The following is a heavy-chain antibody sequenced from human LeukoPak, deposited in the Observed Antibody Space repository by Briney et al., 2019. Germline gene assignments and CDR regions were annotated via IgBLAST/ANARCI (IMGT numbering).Heavy chain of an antibody. CDR2: IKSKSAGGTI. CDR3: TTYDSSGYYPFAY. CDR1: GFTFSNAW. Sequence: GGSLRLSCAASGFTFSNAWMTWVRQAPGKGLEWVGRIKSKSAGGTIGYAAPVKGRLTISRDDSENTLYLQMNSLRTDDTAVYYCTTYDSSGYYPFAYWGQGTLVTVSS. J-gene: IGHJ4*02. D-gene: IGHD3-22*01. V-gene: IGHV3-15*01.